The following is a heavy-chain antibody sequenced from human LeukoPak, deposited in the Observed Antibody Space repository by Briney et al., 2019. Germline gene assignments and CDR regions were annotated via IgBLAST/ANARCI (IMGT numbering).Heavy chain of an antibody. CDR3: ARDSSGVTNWFDP. V-gene: IGHV1-8*01. CDR1: GYTFTSYD. CDR2: MNPNSGNT. J-gene: IGHJ5*02. Sequence: GASVKVSCKASGYTFTSYDINWVRQATGQGLEWMGWMNPNSGNTGYAQKFQGRVTMTTNTSISTAYMELSSPRSEDTAVYYCARDSSGVTNWFDPWGQGTLVTVSS. D-gene: IGHD6-19*01.